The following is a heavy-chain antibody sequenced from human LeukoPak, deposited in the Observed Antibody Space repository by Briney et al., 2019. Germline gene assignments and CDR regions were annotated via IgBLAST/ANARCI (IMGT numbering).Heavy chain of an antibody. D-gene: IGHD1-26*01. CDR3: ARMYRRSGSHRDAFDI. CDR2: IDWDNAK. Sequence: SGPALVEPTQTLTLTCTFSGFSLSSRGMCVTWIRQPPVKALEWLARIDWDNAKFHNTSLKTRLTVSKDTSKSQVVLTMTNMDPVDTATYYCARMYRRSGSHRDAFDIWGRGTMVTVSS. CDR1: GFSLSSRGMC. V-gene: IGHV2-70*17. J-gene: IGHJ3*02.